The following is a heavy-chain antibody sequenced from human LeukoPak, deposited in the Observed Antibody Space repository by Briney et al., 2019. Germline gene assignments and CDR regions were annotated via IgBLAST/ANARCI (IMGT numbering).Heavy chain of an antibody. V-gene: IGHV1-2*04. D-gene: IGHD7-27*01. Sequence: ASVQVSCKASGYTFTGYYMHWVRQAPGQGLEWMGWINPNSGGTNYAQKFQGWVTMTRDTSISTAYMELSRLRSDDTAVYYCARESLTGEYDYWGQGTLVTVSS. CDR2: INPNSGGT. CDR3: ARESLTGEYDY. CDR1: GYTFTGYY. J-gene: IGHJ4*02.